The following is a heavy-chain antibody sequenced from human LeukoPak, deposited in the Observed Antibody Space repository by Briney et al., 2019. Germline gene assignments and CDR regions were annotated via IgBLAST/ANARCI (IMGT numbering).Heavy chain of an antibody. CDR3: ARPLMGSGSYNY. CDR1: GYTFAGYY. CDR2: INPNSGGT. J-gene: IGHJ4*02. D-gene: IGHD3-10*01. Sequence: GASVKVSCKASGYTFAGYYMHWVRQAPGQGLEWMGWINPNSGGTNYAQKFQGRVTMTRDTSISTAYMELSRLRSDDTAVYYCARPLMGSGSYNYWGQGTLVTVSS. V-gene: IGHV1-2*02.